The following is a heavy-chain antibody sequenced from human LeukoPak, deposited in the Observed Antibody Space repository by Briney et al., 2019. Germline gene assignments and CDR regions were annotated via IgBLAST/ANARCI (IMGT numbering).Heavy chain of an antibody. J-gene: IGHJ6*02. CDR1: GGSISSYY. Sequence: SETLSLTCTVSGGSISSYYWSWIRQPPGKGLEWIGYIYYSGSTNYKPFLKSRVTISADTSKNQFSLKLSSVTAADTAVYYCARDGEPRRRNYYYGMDVWGQGTTVIVSS. CDR2: IYYSGST. V-gene: IGHV4-59*01. D-gene: IGHD1-1*01. CDR3: ARDGEPRRRNYYYGMDV.